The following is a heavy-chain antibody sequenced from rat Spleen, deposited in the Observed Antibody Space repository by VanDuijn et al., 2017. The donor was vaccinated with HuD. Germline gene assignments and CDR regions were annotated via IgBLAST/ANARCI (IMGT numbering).Heavy chain of an antibody. V-gene: IGHV3-3*01. J-gene: IGHJ2*01. Sequence: EVQLQESGPGLVKPSQSLSLTCSVTGYSITSSYRWNWIRKFPGNKLEWMGYINSAGSTNYNPSLKSRISITRDTSKNQFFLQVNSVTTEDTATYYCARGSYTPDYWGQGVMVTVSS. CDR3: ARGSYTPDY. CDR2: INSAGST. D-gene: IGHD1-2*01. CDR1: GYSITSSYR.